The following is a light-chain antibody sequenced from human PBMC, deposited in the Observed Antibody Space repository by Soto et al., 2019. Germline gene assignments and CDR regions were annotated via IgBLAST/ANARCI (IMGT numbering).Light chain of an antibody. Sequence: QSVLTQPPSMSGTPGQRVTISCSGSRSNIGGNAVTWYQQVPGTAPKLLIYANDQRPSGVSDRFSGSKSATSASLAISGLQSEDEADYYCAVWDDNLKGLFGGGTQLPVL. CDR1: RSNIGGNA. J-gene: IGLJ2*01. V-gene: IGLV1-44*01. CDR2: AND. CDR3: AVWDDNLKGL.